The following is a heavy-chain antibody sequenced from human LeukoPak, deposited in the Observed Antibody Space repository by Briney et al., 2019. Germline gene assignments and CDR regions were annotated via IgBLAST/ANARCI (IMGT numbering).Heavy chain of an antibody. V-gene: IGHV3-23*01. CDR1: GFTFGDYA. CDR3: AGDPSVAGMGRGYFDY. Sequence: GGSVTLSCSASGFTFGDYAMKGLGPTPAKGRDGMATVTGSGSNTYYAAPVKGRFTIHRDNSKDTLYLQWDSRRAEDTAMYYCAGDPSVAGMGRGYFDYWGQGILVTVSS. D-gene: IGHD6-19*01. J-gene: IGHJ4*02. CDR2: VTGSGSNT.